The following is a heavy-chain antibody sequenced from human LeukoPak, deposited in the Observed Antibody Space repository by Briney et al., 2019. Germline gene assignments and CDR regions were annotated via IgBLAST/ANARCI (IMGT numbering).Heavy chain of an antibody. CDR1: GFTFSSYA. CDR2: ISGSGDNT. Sequence: GGSLRLSCAASGFTFSSYAMSWVRQAPGKGLEWVSGISGSGDNTYYADSVKGRFTISRDNSKNTLYLQMNSLRAEDTAVYYCAKDLGDYDGNSDLNYWGQGTLVTVSS. V-gene: IGHV3-23*01. CDR3: AKDLGDYDGNSDLNY. J-gene: IGHJ4*02. D-gene: IGHD4-23*01.